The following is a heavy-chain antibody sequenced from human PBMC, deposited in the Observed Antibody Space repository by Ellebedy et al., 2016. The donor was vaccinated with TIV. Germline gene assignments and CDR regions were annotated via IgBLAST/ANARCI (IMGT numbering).Heavy chain of an antibody. D-gene: IGHD4-17*01. CDR3: AADYGDYIIED. V-gene: IGHV1-69*04. Sequence: AASVQVSCKAFGGTFSNYAITWVRQAPGQGLEWLRRFNPVLGTANYAQKFQGRVTMTADKSTSTDYMELNSLRSEDTAVYYCAADYGDYIIEDWGQGTLITVSS. CDR1: GGTFSNYA. J-gene: IGHJ4*02. CDR2: FNPVLGTA.